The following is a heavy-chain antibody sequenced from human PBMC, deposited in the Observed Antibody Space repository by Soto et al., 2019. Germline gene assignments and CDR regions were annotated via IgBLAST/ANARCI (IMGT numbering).Heavy chain of an antibody. V-gene: IGHV3-33*01. Sequence: GGSLRLSCAASGFTFSSYGMHWVRQAPGKGLEWVAVIWYDGSNKYYADSVKGRFTISRDNSKNTLYLQMNSLRAEDTAVYYCARDRDGYNFFYSYYYYGMDVWGQGTTVTV. CDR3: ARDRDGYNFFYSYYYYGMDV. CDR2: IWYDGSNK. D-gene: IGHD5-12*01. CDR1: GFTFSSYG. J-gene: IGHJ6*02.